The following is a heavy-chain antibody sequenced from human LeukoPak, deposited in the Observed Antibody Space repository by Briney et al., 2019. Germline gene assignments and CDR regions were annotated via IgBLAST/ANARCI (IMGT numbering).Heavy chain of an antibody. Sequence: ASVKVSCKASGYTFTGYYIHWVRQAPGQGLEWMGWTNPNSGGTTYAQKFQGRVTMTRDTSISTAYMELSRLRSDDTAVYYCAREDDGDYDRYYFDYWGQGTLVTVSS. J-gene: IGHJ4*02. D-gene: IGHD4-17*01. CDR1: GYTFTGYY. CDR2: TNPNSGGT. CDR3: AREDDGDYDRYYFDY. V-gene: IGHV1-2*02.